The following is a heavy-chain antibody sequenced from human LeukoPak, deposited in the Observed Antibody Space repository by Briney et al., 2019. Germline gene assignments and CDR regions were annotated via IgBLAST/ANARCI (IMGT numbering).Heavy chain of an antibody. J-gene: IGHJ4*02. CDR3: AKGGRYTPLLFDY. V-gene: IGHV3-23*01. CDR2: ISGSGGST. Sequence: GGSLRLSCAASGFTFSSYAMSWVRQAPGKGLEWVSAISGSGGSTYYADSVKGRFTISRDNSKNTLYLQMNSLRAGDTAVYYCAKGGRYTPLLFDYWGQGTLVTVSS. CDR1: GFTFSSYA. D-gene: IGHD5-24*01.